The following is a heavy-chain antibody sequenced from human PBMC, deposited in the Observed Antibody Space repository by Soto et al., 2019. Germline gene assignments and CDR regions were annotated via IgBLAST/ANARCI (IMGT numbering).Heavy chain of an antibody. Sequence: EVQLVESGGGLVKPGGSLRLSCAASGFTFSSYSMNWVRKAPGKGLEWVSSISSSSSYIYYADSVKGRFTISRDNAKNSLYLQMNSLRADDTAVYYCARDPDLIVGATPDAFDIWGQGTMVTVSS. V-gene: IGHV3-21*01. CDR2: ISSSSSYI. D-gene: IGHD1-26*01. J-gene: IGHJ3*02. CDR3: ARDPDLIVGATPDAFDI. CDR1: GFTFSSYS.